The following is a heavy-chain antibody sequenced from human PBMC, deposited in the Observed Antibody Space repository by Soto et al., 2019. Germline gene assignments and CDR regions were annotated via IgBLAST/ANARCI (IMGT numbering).Heavy chain of an antibody. CDR1: GGSFSGYY. J-gene: IGHJ6*02. V-gene: IGHV4-34*01. CDR3: ARGAEGSSWSRYYYYYGMDV. D-gene: IGHD6-13*01. CDR2: INHSGST. Sequence: LSLTCAVYGGSFSGYYWSWIRQPPGKGLEWIGEINHSGSTNYNPSLKSRVTISVDTSKNQFSLKLSSVTAADTAVYYCARGAEGSSWSRYYYYYGMDVWGQGTTVTVSS.